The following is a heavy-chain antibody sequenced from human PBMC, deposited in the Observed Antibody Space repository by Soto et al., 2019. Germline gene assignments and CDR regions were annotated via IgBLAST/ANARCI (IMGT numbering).Heavy chain of an antibody. Sequence: QVQLVQSGAEVKEPGASVKVSCKTSGYTFSSYGINWVRQAPGQGLEWMGWINTHHGNTNYAQKLQGRVSMTTDTSTNTAYMELRSLISEDTAVYYCAAEKGGSYYEDYYYYYGMDVWGQGTTVTVSS. J-gene: IGHJ6*02. CDR3: AAEKGGSYYEDYYYYYGMDV. V-gene: IGHV1-18*01. D-gene: IGHD1-26*01. CDR2: INTHHGNT. CDR1: GYTFSSYG.